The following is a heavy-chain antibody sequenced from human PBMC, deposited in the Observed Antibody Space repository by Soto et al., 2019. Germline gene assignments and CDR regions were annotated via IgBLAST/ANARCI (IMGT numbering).Heavy chain of an antibody. J-gene: IGHJ5*02. CDR1: GFTLSTHN. V-gene: IGHV3-21*01. CDR2: ISTGSSYI. D-gene: IGHD5-12*01. CDR3: ARDRDGYNSNWFDP. Sequence: GGSLRLSCAASGFTLSTHNMNWVRQAPGKGLEWVPSISTGSSYIDYADSVKGRFTISRDNAQNSLFLQMNSLRAEDAAVYYCARDRDGYNSNWFDPWGQGTLVTVSS.